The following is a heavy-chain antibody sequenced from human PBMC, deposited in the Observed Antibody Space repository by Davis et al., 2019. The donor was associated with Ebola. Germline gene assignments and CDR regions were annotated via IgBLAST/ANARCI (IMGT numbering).Heavy chain of an antibody. Sequence: GESLKISCEASGFTFNTYAINWVRQAPGKGLEWVAVISYDGSNKYYADSVKGRFTISRDNSKNTLYLQMNSLRAEDTAVYYCARSLVGATMLSYYYYGLDVWGQGTTVTVSS. D-gene: IGHD1-26*01. J-gene: IGHJ6*02. CDR1: GFTFNTYA. CDR2: ISYDGSNK. CDR3: ARSLVGATMLSYYYYGLDV. V-gene: IGHV3-30*03.